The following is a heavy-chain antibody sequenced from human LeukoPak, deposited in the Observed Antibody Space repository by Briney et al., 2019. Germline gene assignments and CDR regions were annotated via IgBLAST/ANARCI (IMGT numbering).Heavy chain of an antibody. V-gene: IGHV1-2*02. CDR1: GYTFTGYY. Sequence: ASVKVSCKASGYTFTGYYMHWVRQAPGQGLEWMGWINPDSGGTNYAQKFQGRVTITRNTSISTAYMELSSLRSEDTAVYYCARGGYSSSWYPNYWGQGTLVTVSS. CDR3: ARGGYSSSWYPNY. CDR2: INPDSGGT. D-gene: IGHD6-13*01. J-gene: IGHJ4*02.